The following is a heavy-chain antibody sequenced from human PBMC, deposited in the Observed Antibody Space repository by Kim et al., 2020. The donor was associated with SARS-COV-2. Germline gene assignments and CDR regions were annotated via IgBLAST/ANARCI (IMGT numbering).Heavy chain of an antibody. J-gene: IGHJ5*02. CDR3: ARTSGSSNVHWFDP. CDR2: INNSGSS. D-gene: IGHD1-26*01. CDR1: GGSFSGYY. Sequence: SETLSLTCAVYGGSFSGYYWSWIRQPPGKGLEWIGEINNSGSSNYNPYLKSRVTISVDTSKNQFSLKLSSVTAADTAVYYCARTSGSSNVHWFDPWGQGT. V-gene: IGHV4-34*01.